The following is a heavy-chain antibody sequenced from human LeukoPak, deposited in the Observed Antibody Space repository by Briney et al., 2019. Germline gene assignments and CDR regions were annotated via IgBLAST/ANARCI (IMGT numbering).Heavy chain of an antibody. J-gene: IGHJ4*02. V-gene: IGHV4-34*01. D-gene: IGHD3-10*01. CDR2: INHSGTT. Sequence: PSETLSLTCAVYGGSFSGYYWSWIRQPPGKGLEWIGEINHSGTTNYNPSLKSRVTISVDTSKNQFSLKLSSVTAAGTAVYYCAREGSAVTNFDCWGQGTLVTVSS. CDR1: GGSFSGYY. CDR3: AREGSAVTNFDC.